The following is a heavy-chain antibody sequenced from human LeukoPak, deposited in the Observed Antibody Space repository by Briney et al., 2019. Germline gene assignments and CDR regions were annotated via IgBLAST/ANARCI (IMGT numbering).Heavy chain of an antibody. J-gene: IGHJ4*02. CDR1: GFTFDDYA. V-gene: IGHV3-43*02. Sequence: PGGYLRLSCAASGFTFDDYAMHWVRQAPGKGLEWVSLISGDGGSTYYADSVKGRFTISRDNSKNSLYLQMNSLRTEDTALYYCATGRKNCGGDCYPAGPYDYWGQGTLVTVSS. CDR3: ATGRKNCGGDCYPAGPYDY. D-gene: IGHD2-21*02. CDR2: ISGDGGST.